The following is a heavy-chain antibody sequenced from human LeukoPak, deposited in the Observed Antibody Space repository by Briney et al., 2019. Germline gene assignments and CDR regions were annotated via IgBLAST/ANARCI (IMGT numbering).Heavy chain of an antibody. J-gene: IGHJ5*02. D-gene: IGHD3-10*01. CDR1: GFTFSSYA. V-gene: IGHV3-23*01. CDR3: ARDAGSYNWFDP. Sequence: GGSLRLSCAASGFTFSSYAMSWVRQAPGKGLEWVSAISGSGDSTYYADSVKGRCTISRDNSKNTLYLQMNSLRAEDTAIYYCARDAGSYNWFDPWGQGTLVTVSS. CDR2: ISGSGDST.